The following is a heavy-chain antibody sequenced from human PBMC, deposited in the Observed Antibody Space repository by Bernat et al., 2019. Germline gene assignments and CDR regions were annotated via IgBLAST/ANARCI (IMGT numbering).Heavy chain of an antibody. Sequence: EVQLVESGGGLVQPGGSLRLSCAASGFTFSSYAMSWVRQAPGKGLEWVSAISGSGGSTYYADSVKGRFTISRDNSKNTLYLQMNSLRAEETAVYYCAASGYYSKGYFDYWGQGTLVTVSS. CDR2: ISGSGGST. CDR1: GFTFSSYA. V-gene: IGHV3-23*04. D-gene: IGHD3-3*01. CDR3: AASGYYSKGYFDY. J-gene: IGHJ4*02.